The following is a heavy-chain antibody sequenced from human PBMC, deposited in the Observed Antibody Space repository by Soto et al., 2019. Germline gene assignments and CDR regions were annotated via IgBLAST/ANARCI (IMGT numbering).Heavy chain of an antibody. CDR1: GYSFTGYY. D-gene: IGHD3-22*01. Sequence: ASVTVSCKASGYSFTGYYMHWVRQAPGQGPEWMGWINPNTGGTNYIEKFQDWVTMTRDTSINTAYLELSSLRSNDTAVYYCARAYDSSGSGLLYWGQGTPVTVSS. CDR3: ARAYDSSGSGLLY. CDR2: INPNTGGT. V-gene: IGHV1-2*04. J-gene: IGHJ4*02.